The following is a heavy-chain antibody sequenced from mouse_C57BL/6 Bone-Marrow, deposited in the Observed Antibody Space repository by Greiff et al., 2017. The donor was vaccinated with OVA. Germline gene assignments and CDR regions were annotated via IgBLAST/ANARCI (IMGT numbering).Heavy chain of an antibody. Sequence: EVKLLQSGPGLAKPSQPLSLTCSVTGYSITSDYWNWIRKFPGNKLEYMGYISYSGSTYYNPSLKSRISITRDTSKNQYYLQLNSVTTEDTATYYCARTFYSNYVLFDYWGQGTTLTVSS. D-gene: IGHD2-5*01. V-gene: IGHV3-8*01. CDR2: ISYSGST. CDR1: GYSITSDY. CDR3: ARTFYSNYVLFDY. J-gene: IGHJ2*01.